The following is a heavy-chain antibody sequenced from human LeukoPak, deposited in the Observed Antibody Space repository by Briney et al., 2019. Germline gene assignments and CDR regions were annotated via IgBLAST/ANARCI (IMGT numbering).Heavy chain of an antibody. CDR2: IIPIFGTA. J-gene: IGHJ4*02. CDR1: GGTFSSYA. Sequence: SVKVSCKASGGTFSSYAISWVRQAPGQGLEWMGGIIPIFGTANYAQKFQGRVTITADESTSTAYMELSSLRSEDTAVYYCARTNYDILTGYLKKTNYFDYWGQGTLVAVSS. V-gene: IGHV1-69*13. D-gene: IGHD3-9*01. CDR3: ARTNYDILTGYLKKTNYFDY.